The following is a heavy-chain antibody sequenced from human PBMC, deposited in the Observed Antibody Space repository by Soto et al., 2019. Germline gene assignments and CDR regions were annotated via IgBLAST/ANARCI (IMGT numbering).Heavy chain of an antibody. CDR2: VYYTGST. Sequence: LSLTCTVSGGSISADYWNWIRQPPGKGLELIGYVYYTGSTNYNPSLKSRVSLSLDPSKNQFSLNLSSVTAADTAVYFCARGRWLDPWGQATLVTVSS. V-gene: IGHV4-59*01. CDR1: GGSISADY. CDR3: ARGRWLDP. J-gene: IGHJ5*02.